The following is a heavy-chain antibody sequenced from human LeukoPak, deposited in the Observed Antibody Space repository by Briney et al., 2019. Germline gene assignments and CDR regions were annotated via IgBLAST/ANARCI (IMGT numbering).Heavy chain of an antibody. D-gene: IGHD3-22*01. CDR1: GGSISSYY. CDR2: IYYSGST. J-gene: IGHJ4*02. CDR3: ASTYYFDDSGYSRFDY. Sequence: SETLSLTCTVPGGSISSYYWSWIRQPPGKGLEWIGYIYYSGSTNYNPSLKSRVTISVDTSKNQFSLKLSSVTAADTAVYYCASTYYFDDSGYSRFDYWGQGTLVTVSS. V-gene: IGHV4-59*08.